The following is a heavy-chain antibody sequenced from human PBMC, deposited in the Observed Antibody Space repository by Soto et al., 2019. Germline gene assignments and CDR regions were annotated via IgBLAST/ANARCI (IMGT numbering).Heavy chain of an antibody. CDR1: GGSISSYY. CDR3: ARVGRSGYYYDWFDP. V-gene: IGHV4-39*01. J-gene: IGHJ5*02. Sequence: SETLSLTCTVSGGSISSYYWGWIRQPPGKGLEWIGSIYYSGSTYYNPSLKSRVTISVDTSKNQFSLKLSSVTAADTAVYYCARVGRSGYYYDWFDPWGQGTLVTVSS. CDR2: IYYSGST. D-gene: IGHD3-22*01.